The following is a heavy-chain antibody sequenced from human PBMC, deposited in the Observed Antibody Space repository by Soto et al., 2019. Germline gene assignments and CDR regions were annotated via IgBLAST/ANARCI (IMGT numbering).Heavy chain of an antibody. CDR2: ISGSGDST. J-gene: IGHJ6*02. Sequence: EVQLLESGGGLVQPGGSLRLSCAASGFTFSSYAMSWVRQAPGKGLEWVSVISGSGDSTYYADSVRGRFTISRDNSKNTLYLQMTSLRAEDTAVYYCAKDRDGAAAVPTKFYGMDVWGQVTTVTVSS. D-gene: IGHD6-13*01. V-gene: IGHV3-23*01. CDR1: GFTFSSYA. CDR3: AKDRDGAAAVPTKFYGMDV.